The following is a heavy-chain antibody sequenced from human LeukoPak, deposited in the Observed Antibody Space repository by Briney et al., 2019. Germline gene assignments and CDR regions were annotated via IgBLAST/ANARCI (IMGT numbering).Heavy chain of an antibody. J-gene: IGHJ4*02. Sequence: GGSLRLSCAASGFTFSSYAMPWVRQAPGKGLEWVAVISYDGSNKYYADSVKGRFTISRDNSKNTLYLQMNSLRAEDTAVYYCARDHSEYYYDSSGYEFDYWGQGTLVTVSS. V-gene: IGHV3-30-3*01. CDR1: GFTFSSYA. CDR3: ARDHSEYYYDSSGYEFDY. CDR2: ISYDGSNK. D-gene: IGHD3-22*01.